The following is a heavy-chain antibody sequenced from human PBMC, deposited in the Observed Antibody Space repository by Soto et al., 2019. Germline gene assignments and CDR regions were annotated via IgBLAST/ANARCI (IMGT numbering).Heavy chain of an antibody. Sequence: GGSLRLSCAVSGFTFNKYWMSWVRQAPGKGLEWVANIKQDGSEKFYVDSVKGRFTISRDNAKNSLFLHLNSLRVEDTAVYYCAGGGKAHYWGQGTLVTAPQ. D-gene: IGHD2-15*01. CDR1: GFTFNKYW. J-gene: IGHJ4*02. CDR2: IKQDGSEK. V-gene: IGHV3-7*01. CDR3: AGGGKAHY.